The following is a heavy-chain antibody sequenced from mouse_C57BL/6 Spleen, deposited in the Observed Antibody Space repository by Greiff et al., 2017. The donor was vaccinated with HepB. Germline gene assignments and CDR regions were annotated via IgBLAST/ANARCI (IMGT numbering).Heavy chain of an antibody. CDR2: IYPGDGDT. D-gene: IGHD1-1*01. CDR3: ARFYSPIYAMDD. Sequence: VQLQQSGAELVKPGASVKISCKASGYAFSSYWMNWVKQRPGKGLEWIGQIYPGDGDTNYNGKFKGKATLTADKSSSTAYMQLSSLTSEDSAVYFCARFYSPIYAMDDWGQGTSVTVSS. J-gene: IGHJ4*01. CDR1: GYAFSSYW. V-gene: IGHV1-80*01.